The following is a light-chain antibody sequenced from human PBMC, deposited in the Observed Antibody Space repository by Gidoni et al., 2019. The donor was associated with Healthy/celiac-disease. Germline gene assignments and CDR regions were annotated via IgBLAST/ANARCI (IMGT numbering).Light chain of an antibody. CDR2: GAS. J-gene: IGKJ1*01. Sequence: EIVMTQSPATLSVSPGERATLSGRASQCVSSNLAWYQQKPGQAPRLLIYGASTRATGIPARFSGSGSGTEFTLTISSLQSEDFAVYYCQQYNNWGTFGQGTKVEIK. CDR1: QCVSSN. CDR3: QQYNNWGT. V-gene: IGKV3-15*01.